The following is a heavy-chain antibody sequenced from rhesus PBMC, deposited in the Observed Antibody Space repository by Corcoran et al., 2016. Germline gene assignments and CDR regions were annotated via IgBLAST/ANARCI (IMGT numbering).Heavy chain of an antibody. CDR1: GCSISDYYY. J-gene: IGHJ4*01. D-gene: IGHD5-36*01. CDR3: ARGSYGRRYFDY. Sequence: QVQLQESGPGLVKPSETLSLTCAVSGCSISDYYYWNWIRQPPGTGLEWIGNNYGNSARTYYNPSLKSRVTSSKDTCKNKCFLKLSSVPAADTAVYYCARGSYGRRYFDYWGQGVLVTVSS. CDR2: NYGNSART. V-gene: IGHV4S9*01.